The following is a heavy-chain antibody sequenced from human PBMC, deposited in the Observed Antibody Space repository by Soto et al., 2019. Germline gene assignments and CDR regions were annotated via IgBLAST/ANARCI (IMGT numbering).Heavy chain of an antibody. CDR2: VSPPFRTS. Sequence: QVQLVQSGAEVKKPGSSVKVSCKTSGVSFNNNGIGWVRQAPGHGLEWMGGVSPPFRTSNYARKFQGRISITADASTGTVNMDLSSLTTEDTAQYYCARVLYYGSGSYSPYGMDVWGQGTMVTVSS. V-gene: IGHV1-69*01. CDR3: ARVLYYGSGSYSPYGMDV. J-gene: IGHJ6*02. CDR1: GVSFNNNG. D-gene: IGHD3-10*01.